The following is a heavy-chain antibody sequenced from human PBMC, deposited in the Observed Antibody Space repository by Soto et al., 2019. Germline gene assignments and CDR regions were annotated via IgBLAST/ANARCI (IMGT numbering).Heavy chain of an antibody. J-gene: IGHJ1*01. CDR3: AKDLLYSSSSLQH. CDR2: ISYDGSNK. Sequence: GGSLRLSCAASGFTFSSYGMHCVRQAPGKGLEWVAVISYDGSNKYYADSVKGRFTISRDNSKNTLYLQMNSLRAEDTAVYYCAKDLLYSSSSLQHWGQGTLVTVSS. CDR1: GFTFSSYG. D-gene: IGHD6-13*01. V-gene: IGHV3-30*18.